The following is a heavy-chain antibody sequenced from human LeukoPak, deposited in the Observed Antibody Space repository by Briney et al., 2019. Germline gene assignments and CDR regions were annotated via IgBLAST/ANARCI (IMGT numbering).Heavy chain of an antibody. CDR2: IKQDGSEK. V-gene: IGHV3-7*01. Sequence: GGSLRLSCAASGFTFSTYWMSWVRQAPGKGLEWVANIKQDGSEKYYVDSVKGRFTISRDNAKNSLYLQMNSLRAEDTAVYYCAKVFRYDFWSGYEVVGGFDYWGQGTLVTVSS. J-gene: IGHJ4*02. CDR3: AKVFRYDFWSGYEVVGGFDY. CDR1: GFTFSTYW. D-gene: IGHD3-3*01.